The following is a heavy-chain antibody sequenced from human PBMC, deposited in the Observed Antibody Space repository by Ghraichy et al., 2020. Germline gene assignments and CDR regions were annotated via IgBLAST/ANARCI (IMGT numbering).Heavy chain of an antibody. J-gene: IGHJ4*02. Sequence: LSLTCAASGFTFSSYGMHWVRQAPGKGLEWVAVISYDGSNKYYADSVKGRFTISRDNSKNTLYLQMNSLRAEDTAVYYCAKTRWLQLDGSLDYWGQGTLVTVSS. CDR3: AKTRWLQLDGSLDY. V-gene: IGHV3-30*18. CDR1: GFTFSSYG. CDR2: ISYDGSNK. D-gene: IGHD5-24*01.